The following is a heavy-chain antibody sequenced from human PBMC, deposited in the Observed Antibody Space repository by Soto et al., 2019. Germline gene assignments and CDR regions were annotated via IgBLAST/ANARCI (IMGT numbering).Heavy chain of an antibody. V-gene: IGHV1-3*01. CDR3: ARANSGYSYGTWFDY. D-gene: IGHD5-18*01. Sequence: ASVKVSCKASGYTLTSYAMHWVRQAPGQRLEWMGWINAGNGNTKYSQKFQGRVTITRDTSASTAYMELSSLRSEDTAVYYCARANSGYSYGTWFDYWGQGTLVTVSS. CDR2: INAGNGNT. J-gene: IGHJ4*02. CDR1: GYTLTSYA.